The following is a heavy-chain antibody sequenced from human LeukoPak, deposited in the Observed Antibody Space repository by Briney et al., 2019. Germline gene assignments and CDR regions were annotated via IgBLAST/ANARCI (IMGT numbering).Heavy chain of an antibody. Sequence: PGGSLRLSCAASGFTFNNAYMCWVRQAPGKGLEWVGRIKSKVDGETTDYGAPVKGRFTISRDDSRNTLNLQMNSLKTEDTAVYYCTTDAGYSSRWYNYWGQGTLVTVSS. CDR1: GFTFNNAY. CDR2: IKSKVDGETT. V-gene: IGHV3-15*01. CDR3: TTDAGYSSRWYNY. D-gene: IGHD6-13*01. J-gene: IGHJ4*02.